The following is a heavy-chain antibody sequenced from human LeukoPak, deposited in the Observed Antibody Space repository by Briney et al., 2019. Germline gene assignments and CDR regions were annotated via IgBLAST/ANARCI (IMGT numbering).Heavy chain of an antibody. CDR1: GGSISSYY. CDR2: IYTSGST. Sequence: SETLSLTCTVSGGSISSYYWSWIRQPAGKGLEWIGRIYTSGSTNYDPSLKSRVTMSVDTSKNQFSLKLSSVTAADTAVYDCARNVAVAAPGVWFDPWGQGTLVTVSS. V-gene: IGHV4-4*07. J-gene: IGHJ5*02. CDR3: ARNVAVAAPGVWFDP. D-gene: IGHD6-19*01.